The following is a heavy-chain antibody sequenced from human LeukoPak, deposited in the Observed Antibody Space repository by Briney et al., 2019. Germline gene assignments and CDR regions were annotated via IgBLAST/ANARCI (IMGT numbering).Heavy chain of an antibody. J-gene: IGHJ6*02. Sequence: GASVKVSCKASGGTFSSYAISWVRQAPGQGLEWMGGIIPIFGTANYAQKFQGRVTITADESTSTAYMELSSLRSEDTAVYYCARDRLPNYDILTGYLYYYYGMDVWGQGTTVTVSS. D-gene: IGHD3-9*01. CDR2: IIPIFGTA. CDR3: ARDRLPNYDILTGYLYYYYGMDV. CDR1: GGTFSSYA. V-gene: IGHV1-69*13.